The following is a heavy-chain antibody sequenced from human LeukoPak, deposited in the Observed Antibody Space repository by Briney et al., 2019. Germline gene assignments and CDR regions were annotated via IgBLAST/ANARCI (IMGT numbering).Heavy chain of an antibody. CDR2: ISAYNGNT. Sequence: ASVKVSCKASGYTFIKYGISWVRQAPGQGLEWMGWISAYNGNTNYAQKLQGRVTMTTDTSTSTAYMDLRSLRSDDTAVYYCARVGEGSSGWYYYYYHMDVWGKGTTVTVSS. V-gene: IGHV1-18*01. J-gene: IGHJ6*03. CDR1: GYTFIKYG. D-gene: IGHD6-19*01. CDR3: ARVGEGSSGWYYYYYHMDV.